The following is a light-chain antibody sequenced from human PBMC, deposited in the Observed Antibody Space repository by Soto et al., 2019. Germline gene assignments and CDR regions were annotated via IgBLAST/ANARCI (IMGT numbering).Light chain of an antibody. CDR3: QQYGRSPGLFT. J-gene: IGKJ3*01. Sequence: EIVLTQSPGTLYLSPGERATLSCRASQSVSNTYLAWYQQKPGQAPRPLIYDASSRATGTPDSFRGSGSGTDLTLTISRREPEDFAVYDCQQYGRSPGLFTFGPGTKVDIK. CDR2: DAS. CDR1: QSVSNTY. V-gene: IGKV3-20*01.